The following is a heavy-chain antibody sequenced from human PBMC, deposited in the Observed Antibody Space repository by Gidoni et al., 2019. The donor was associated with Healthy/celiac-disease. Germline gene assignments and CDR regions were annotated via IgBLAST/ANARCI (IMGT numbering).Heavy chain of an antibody. CDR1: GFPFSRYA. Sequence: QVQLVESGGGVVQPGRSLRLSCAASGFPFSRYAMHWVRQAPGKGLEWVAVISYDGSNKYYADSVKGRFTISRDNSKNTLYLQMNSLRAEDTAVYYCARDGPVGATTGYFDYWGQGTLVTVSS. V-gene: IGHV3-30*04. J-gene: IGHJ4*02. CDR3: ARDGPVGATTGYFDY. D-gene: IGHD1-26*01. CDR2: ISYDGSNK.